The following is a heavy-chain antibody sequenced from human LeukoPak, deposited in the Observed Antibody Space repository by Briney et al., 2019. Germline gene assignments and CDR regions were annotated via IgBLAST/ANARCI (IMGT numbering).Heavy chain of an antibody. J-gene: IGHJ6*03. CDR2: ISSSGGTI. CDR3: ARSSSSNAYYYYYYMGV. D-gene: IGHD1-1*01. V-gene: IGHV3-11*01. CDR1: GFTFSDYY. Sequence: GGSLRLSCAASGFTFSDYYMSWIRQAPGKGLEWVSYISSSGGTIYYADSVKGRFTISRDNAKNSLYLQMNSLRAEDTAVYYCARSSSSNAYYYYYYMGVWGKGTTVTVSS.